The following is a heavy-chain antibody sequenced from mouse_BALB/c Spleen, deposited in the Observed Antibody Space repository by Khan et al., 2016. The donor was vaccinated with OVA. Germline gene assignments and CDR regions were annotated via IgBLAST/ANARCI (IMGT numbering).Heavy chain of an antibody. V-gene: IGHV9-3-1*01. D-gene: IGHD2-10*02. J-gene: IGHJ3*01. CDR1: GYTFTDYG. Sequence: QIQLVQSGPELKKPGETVKISCKASGYTFTDYGMNWVKQAPGKGLKWMGWINTYTGEPTYADDFKGRFAFSLATSACTAYLHIDNLKTTDTATYFCARSYGNYWFAYWGQGTVVTVSA. CDR2: INTYTGEP. CDR3: ARSYGNYWFAY.